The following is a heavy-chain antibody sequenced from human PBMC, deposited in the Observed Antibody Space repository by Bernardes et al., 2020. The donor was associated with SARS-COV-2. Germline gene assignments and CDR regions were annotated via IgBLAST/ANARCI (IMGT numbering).Heavy chain of an antibody. CDR2: IYSDGST. J-gene: IGHJ4*02. D-gene: IGHD6-13*01. V-gene: IGHV4-39*01. Sequence: SETLSLTCTVSGGSISSSSYYWGWIRQPPGKGLEWIGGIYSDGSTYYTPSLRSRVSMSVDTAQNQFSLKLSSVTAADTAVYYCARRGGIAATNTFDQWGQGILVTVSS. CDR3: ARRGGIAATNTFDQ. CDR1: GGSISSSSYY.